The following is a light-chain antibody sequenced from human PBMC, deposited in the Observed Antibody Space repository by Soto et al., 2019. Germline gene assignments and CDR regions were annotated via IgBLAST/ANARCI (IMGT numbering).Light chain of an antibody. CDR3: SSYSTSSVV. CDR1: RRDIGAYNY. CDR2: DVS. J-gene: IGLJ2*01. V-gene: IGLV2-14*01. Sequence: QSALTQPASVSGSPGQSITISCTGTRRDIGAYNYVSWYQQHPGKAPKLIIYDVSNRPSGVYNRFSASKSGNTASLTISGLQTEDEADYYCSSYSTSSVVFGGGTKLTVL.